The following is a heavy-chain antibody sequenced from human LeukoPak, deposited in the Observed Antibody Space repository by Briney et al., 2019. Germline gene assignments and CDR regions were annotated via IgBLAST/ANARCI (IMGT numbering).Heavy chain of an antibody. Sequence: SQTLSLTCAISGDSVSSNSATWNWIRQSPSRGLEWLGRTYYRSKWSNNYAVSVKSRITINSDTSKNQFSLHLNSVTPEDTAVYYCARGGRGYCTSSSCYFDYWGQGTLVTVSS. J-gene: IGHJ4*02. CDR1: GDSVSSNSAT. D-gene: IGHD2-2*01. V-gene: IGHV6-1*01. CDR2: TYYRSKWSN. CDR3: ARGGRGYCTSSSCYFDY.